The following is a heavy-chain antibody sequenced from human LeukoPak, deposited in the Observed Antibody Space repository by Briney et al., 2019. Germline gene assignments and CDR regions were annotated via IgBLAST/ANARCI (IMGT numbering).Heavy chain of an antibody. Sequence: SETLSFTCTVSGGSISNYFWSWIRQPPGKGLEWIGYIYYSGSTNYNPSLKSRVTISVDTSKNQFSLNLSSVTAADTAVYYCARDRANWYFDLWGRGTLVTVSS. V-gene: IGHV4-59*01. CDR3: ARDRANWYFDL. J-gene: IGHJ2*01. CDR1: GGSISNYF. CDR2: IYYSGST.